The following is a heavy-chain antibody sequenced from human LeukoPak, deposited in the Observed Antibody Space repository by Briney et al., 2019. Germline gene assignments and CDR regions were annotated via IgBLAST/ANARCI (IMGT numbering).Heavy chain of an antibody. CDR3: AKSIARNMVRGVIDAFDI. J-gene: IGHJ3*02. CDR1: GFTFSSYA. CDR2: ISGSGGST. Sequence: PGGSLRLSCAASGFTFSSYAMSWVRQAPGKGLEWVSAISGSGGSTYYADSVKGRFTISRDNSKNTLYLQMNSLRAEDTAVYYCAKSIARNMVRGVIDAFDIWGQGTMVTVSS. D-gene: IGHD3-10*01. V-gene: IGHV3-23*01.